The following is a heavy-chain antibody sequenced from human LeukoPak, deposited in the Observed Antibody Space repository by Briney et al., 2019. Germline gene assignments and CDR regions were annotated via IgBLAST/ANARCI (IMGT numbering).Heavy chain of an antibody. J-gene: IGHJ6*04. V-gene: IGHV3-13*05. Sequence: AGSLRLSCAASGFTFSSYDMHWVRQATGKGLEWVSAIGTAGDPYYPGSVKGRFTISRENAKNSLYLQMNSLRAGDTAVYYCARGHGSGSYLPYGMDVWGKGTTVTVSS. D-gene: IGHD3-10*01. CDR2: IGTAGDP. CDR3: ARGHGSGSYLPYGMDV. CDR1: GFTFSSYD.